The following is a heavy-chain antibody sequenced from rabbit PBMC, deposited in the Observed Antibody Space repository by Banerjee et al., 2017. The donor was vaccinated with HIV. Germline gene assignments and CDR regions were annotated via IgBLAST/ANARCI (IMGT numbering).Heavy chain of an antibody. V-gene: IGHV1S43*01. Sequence: QQQLEESGGGLVKPGGTLTLTCKASGIDFSNYYYMCWVRQAPGKGLELIACIYTSTGSTWYASWVNGRFTISRSTSLNTVDLKMTSLTAADTATYFCARSSAGNGGVAYVEYFKLWGPGTLVTVS. CDR3: ARSSAGNGGVAYVEYFKL. CDR2: IYTSTGST. J-gene: IGHJ4*01. D-gene: IGHD6-1*01. CDR1: GIDFSNYYY.